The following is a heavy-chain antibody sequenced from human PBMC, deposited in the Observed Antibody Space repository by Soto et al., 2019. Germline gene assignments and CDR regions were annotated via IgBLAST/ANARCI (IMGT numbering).Heavy chain of an antibody. CDR3: ARSTAARPGLLCGWFDP. J-gene: IGHJ5*02. CDR2: IKQDGSEK. CDR1: GFTFSSYW. D-gene: IGHD6-6*01. Sequence: EVQLVESGGGLVQPGGSLRLSCAASGFTFSSYWMSWVRQAPGKGLEWVANIKQDGSEKYYVDSVKGRFTISRDNAKNSLYLQMNSLRAEDTAVYYCARSTAARPGLLCGWFDPWGQGTLVTVSS. V-gene: IGHV3-7*03.